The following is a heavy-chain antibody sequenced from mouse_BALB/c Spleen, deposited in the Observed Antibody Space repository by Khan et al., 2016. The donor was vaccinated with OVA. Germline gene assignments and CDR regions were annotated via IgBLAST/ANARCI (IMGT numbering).Heavy chain of an antibody. Sequence: QVQLQQSGAELARPGASVKMSCKASGYTFTSYTMHWVKQRPGQALEWIGYIDPSSGHSKYNQKFKDKATVTADKSSSTTYMQLSSLTSDDSAVHYCARSAFYGRSTYVDYWGPGTTLTVSS. CDR2: IDPSSGHS. CDR1: GYTFTSYT. J-gene: IGHJ2*01. CDR3: ARSAFYGRSTYVDY. D-gene: IGHD1-1*01. V-gene: IGHV1-4*01.